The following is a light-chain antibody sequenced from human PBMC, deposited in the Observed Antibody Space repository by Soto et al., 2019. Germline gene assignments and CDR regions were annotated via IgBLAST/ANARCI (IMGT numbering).Light chain of an antibody. CDR1: SRDICAYNL. CDR2: EVR. Sequence: QSALTQPASLSGSPGQSITISCSGTSRDICAYNLVSWYQQLPVKAPKLLIYEVRSRPSGISYRFSGSKSGNTASLTISGLQAEDEADYYCNSYTNSSAVVSGGGTKVTVL. CDR3: NSYTNSSAVV. V-gene: IGLV2-14*01. J-gene: IGLJ2*01.